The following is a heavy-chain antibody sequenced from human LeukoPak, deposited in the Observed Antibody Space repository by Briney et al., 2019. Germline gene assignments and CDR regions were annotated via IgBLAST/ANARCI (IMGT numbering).Heavy chain of an antibody. V-gene: IGHV3-48*02. CDR2: ISSSSSLI. Sequence: GGSLRLSCVASGFTFSGHSMHWVRQAPGKGLEWVSYISSSSSLIHNADSVKGRSTISRDNAKNSLYLQMNSLSDEDTAVYYCARGRPYRMDVWGQGTTVTVSS. D-gene: IGHD6-6*01. CDR3: ARGRPYRMDV. J-gene: IGHJ6*02. CDR1: GFTFSGHS.